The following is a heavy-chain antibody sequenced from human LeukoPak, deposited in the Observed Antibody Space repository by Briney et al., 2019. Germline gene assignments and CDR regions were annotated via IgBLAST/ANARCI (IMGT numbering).Heavy chain of an antibody. CDR3: AREVYSYALDALDL. D-gene: IGHD5-18*01. V-gene: IGHV3-30*03. CDR1: GFTFNNHG. J-gene: IGHJ3*01. CDR2: LSHDEKIS. Sequence: GGSLRLSCAASGFTFNNHGMHWLRQAPGKGLEWVAVLSHDEKISHYVDSVKSRFSISRDNSKNTLYLQMNSLRSEDTAVYYCAREVYSYALDALDLWGQGTMVTVSS.